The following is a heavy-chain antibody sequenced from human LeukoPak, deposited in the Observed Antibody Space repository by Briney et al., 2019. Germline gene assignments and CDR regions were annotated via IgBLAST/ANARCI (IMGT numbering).Heavy chain of an antibody. CDR3: ASDVDTAMVSVY. CDR1: GGSISSSSYY. J-gene: IGHJ4*02. CDR2: IYYSGST. Sequence: SETLSLTCTVSGGSISSSSYYWGWIRQPPGKGLEWIGSIYYSGSTYYNPSLKSRVTISVDTSKNQFSLKLSSATAADTAVYYCASDVDTAMVSVYWGQGTLVTVSS. V-gene: IGHV4-39*01. D-gene: IGHD5-18*01.